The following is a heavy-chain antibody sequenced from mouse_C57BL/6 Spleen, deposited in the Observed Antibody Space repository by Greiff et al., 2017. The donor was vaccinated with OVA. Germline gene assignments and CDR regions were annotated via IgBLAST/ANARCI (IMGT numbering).Heavy chain of an antibody. CDR1: GFTFSSYA. Sequence: VKLMESGGGLVKPGGSLKLSCAASGFTFSSYAMSWVRQTPEKRLEWVATISDGGSYTYYPDNVKGRFTISRDNAKNNLYLQMSHLKSEDTAMYYCARGGYYSNSAWFAYWGQGTLVTVSA. J-gene: IGHJ3*01. CDR2: ISDGGSYT. CDR3: ARGGYYSNSAWFAY. V-gene: IGHV5-4*03. D-gene: IGHD2-5*01.